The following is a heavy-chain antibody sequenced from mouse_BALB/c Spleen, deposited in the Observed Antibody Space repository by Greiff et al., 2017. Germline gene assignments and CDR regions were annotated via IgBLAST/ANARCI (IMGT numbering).Heavy chain of an antibody. Sequence: VKLVESGPGLVAPSQSLSITCTVSGFSLTSYGVHWVRQPPGKGLEWLGVIWAGGSTNYNSALMSRLSISKDNSKSQVFLKMNSLQTDDTAMYYCASPMVTTFYYYAMDYWGQGTSVTVSS. V-gene: IGHV2-9*02. CDR3: ASPMVTTFYYYAMDY. D-gene: IGHD2-1*01. J-gene: IGHJ4*01. CDR1: GFSLTSYG. CDR2: IWAGGST.